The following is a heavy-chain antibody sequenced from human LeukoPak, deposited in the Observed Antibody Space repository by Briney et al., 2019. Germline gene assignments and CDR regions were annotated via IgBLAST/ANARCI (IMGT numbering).Heavy chain of an antibody. CDR2: IWYDGSNK. V-gene: IGHV3-33*01. CDR1: GFTFSSYG. D-gene: IGHD6-19*01. Sequence: GRSLRLSCAASGFTFSSYGMHWVRQAPGKGLEWVAVIWYDGSNKYYADSVKGRFTISRDNSKSTLYLQMNSLRAEDTAVYYCARGPVAGKGEIDYRGQGTLVTVSS. J-gene: IGHJ4*02. CDR3: ARGPVAGKGEIDY.